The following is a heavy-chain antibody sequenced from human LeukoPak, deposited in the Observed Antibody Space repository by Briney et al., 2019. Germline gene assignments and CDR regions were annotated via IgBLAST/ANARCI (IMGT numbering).Heavy chain of an antibody. V-gene: IGHV4-39*07. CDR3: ARTHLGGATRYYFDY. CDR1: GGSISSSSYY. J-gene: IGHJ4*02. Sequence: SETLSLTCTVSGGSISSSSYYWGWIRQPPGKGLEWIGSIYTSGSTNYNPSLKSRVTMSVDTSKNQFSLKLSSVTAADTAVYYCARTHLGGATRYYFDYWGQGTLVTVSS. CDR2: IYTSGST. D-gene: IGHD1-26*01.